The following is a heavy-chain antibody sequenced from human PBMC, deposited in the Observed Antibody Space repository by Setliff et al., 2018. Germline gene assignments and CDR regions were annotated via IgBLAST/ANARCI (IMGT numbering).Heavy chain of an antibody. V-gene: IGHV3-7*01. D-gene: IGHD5-12*01. CDR3: AKDREDIVATVLTY. CDR2: IKQDGSVK. J-gene: IGHJ4*02. Sequence: GGSLRLSCAASGFTFSSYWMNWVRQAPGKGLEWVANIKQDGSVKNYVDSVKGRFSISRDNTKNSLYLQMNSLRAEDTAVYYCAKDREDIVATVLTYWGQGTLVTVSS. CDR1: GFTFSSYW.